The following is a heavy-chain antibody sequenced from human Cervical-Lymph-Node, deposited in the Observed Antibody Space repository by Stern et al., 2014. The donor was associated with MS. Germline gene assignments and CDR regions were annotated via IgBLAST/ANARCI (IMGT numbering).Heavy chain of an antibody. D-gene: IGHD2-21*02. CDR2: FDPEHGET. V-gene: IGHV1-24*01. CDR3: ATHRGRVTYYYGMDV. CDR1: GYTLSEIS. Sequence: QLVTSWAEVKKPGASVKVSCKVSGYTLSEISMHWVRQAPGKGLEWMGGFDPEHGETRYAQKFQVRVTMAEGRSTDTAYMELSSLRSEDTAVYYCATHRGRVTYYYGMDVWGQGTTVTVSS. J-gene: IGHJ6*02.